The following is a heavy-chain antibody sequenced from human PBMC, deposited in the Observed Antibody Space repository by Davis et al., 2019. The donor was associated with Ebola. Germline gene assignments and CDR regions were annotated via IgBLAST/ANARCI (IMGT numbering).Heavy chain of an antibody. V-gene: IGHV1-69*04. D-gene: IGHD2-15*01. Sequence: AASVKVSCKASGYTFTSYDISWVRQAPGQGLEWMGRIIPILGIANYAQKFQGRVTITADKSTSTAYMELSSLRSEDTAVYYCAARGVVVAVNAADDAFDIWGQGTMVTVSS. CDR1: GYTFTSYD. CDR2: IIPILGIA. CDR3: AARGVVVAVNAADDAFDI. J-gene: IGHJ3*02.